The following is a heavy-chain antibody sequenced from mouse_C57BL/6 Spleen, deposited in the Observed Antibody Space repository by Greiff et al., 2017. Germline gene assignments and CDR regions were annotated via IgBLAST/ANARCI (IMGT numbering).Heavy chain of an antibody. CDR3: ARTDSSGAWFAY. Sequence: VQLQQSGAELVRPGASVKLSCKASGYTFTDYYINWVKQRPGQGLEWIARIYPGSGNTYYNEKFKGKATLTAEKSSSTAYMQLSSLTSEDSAVYFCARTDSSGAWFAYWGQGTLVTVSA. CDR2: IYPGSGNT. V-gene: IGHV1-76*01. CDR1: GYTFTDYY. J-gene: IGHJ3*01. D-gene: IGHD3-2*02.